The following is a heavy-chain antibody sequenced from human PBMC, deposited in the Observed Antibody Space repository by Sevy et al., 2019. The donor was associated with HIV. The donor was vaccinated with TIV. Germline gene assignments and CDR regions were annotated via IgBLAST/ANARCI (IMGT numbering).Heavy chain of an antibody. V-gene: IGHV3-49*04. D-gene: IGHD6-13*01. CDR3: TRWKAAQSIFDY. CDR1: GFTFGDYC. CDR2: LKSDVYGGTF. J-gene: IGHJ4*02. Sequence: GGSLRLSCTASGFTFGDYCMSWVRQAPGKGLEWVAFLKSDVYGGTFDHAASVRGRFVISRDDSKTMAYLQMNDLKTEETGVYYCTRWKAAQSIFDYWGQGALVTVSS.